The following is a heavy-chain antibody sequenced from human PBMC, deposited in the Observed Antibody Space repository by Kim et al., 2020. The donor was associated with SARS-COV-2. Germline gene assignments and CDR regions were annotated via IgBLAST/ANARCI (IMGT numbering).Heavy chain of an antibody. CDR2: ISGSGGST. CDR3: AKDTGPDGYLTYAVYYGMDV. V-gene: IGHV3-23*01. Sequence: GGSLRLSCAASGFTFSSYAMSWVRQAPGKGLEWVSAISGSGGSTYYADSVKGRFTISRDNSKNTLYLQMNSLRAEDTAVYYCAKDTGPDGYLTYAVYYGMDVWGQGTTVTVSS. D-gene: IGHD3-22*01. J-gene: IGHJ6*02. CDR1: GFTFSSYA.